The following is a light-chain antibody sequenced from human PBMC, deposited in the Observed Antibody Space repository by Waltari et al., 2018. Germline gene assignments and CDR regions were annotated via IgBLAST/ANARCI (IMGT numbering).Light chain of an antibody. CDR1: SSDVGGHNS. CDR2: DVS. Sequence: QSALTQPASVSGSPGQSIPIPCTGTSSDVGGHNSVSWYQDHPGQAPKVIIYDVSDRPSGISERFSGSKSGNTASLTISGLQAEDEADYYCSSQSSDNVVLFGGGTKLTVL. CDR3: SSQSSDNVVL. V-gene: IGLV2-14*03. J-gene: IGLJ2*01.